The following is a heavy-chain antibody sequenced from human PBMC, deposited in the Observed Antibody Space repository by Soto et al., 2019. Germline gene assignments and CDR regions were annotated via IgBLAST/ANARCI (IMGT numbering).Heavy chain of an antibody. CDR1: GGSISSSSYY. Sequence: TLSLTCTVSGGSISSSSYYWGWIRQPPGKGLEWIGSIYYSGSTYYNPSLKSRVTISVDTSKNQFSLKLSPVTAADTAVYYCARASSTVYYYYCMDVWGQGTTVTVS. J-gene: IGHJ6*02. D-gene: IGHD4-17*01. CDR2: IYYSGST. V-gene: IGHV4-39*01. CDR3: ARASSTVYYYYCMDV.